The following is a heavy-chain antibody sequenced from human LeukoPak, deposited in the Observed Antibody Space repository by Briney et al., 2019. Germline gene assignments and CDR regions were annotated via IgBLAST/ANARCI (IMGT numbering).Heavy chain of an antibody. J-gene: IGHJ5*01. V-gene: IGHV3-11*01. CDR1: GFTFSDYY. Sequence: RPGGSLRLSCAASGFTFSDYYMSWIRQAPGKGLEWVSYISGRGSTVYYAASVRGRFTISRDNAKNSLFLQMNSLRAEDTAVYYCARDRGNSDPGDWFDSWGQGTLVTVSS. CDR2: ISGRGSTV. D-gene: IGHD4-23*01. CDR3: ARDRGNSDPGDWFDS.